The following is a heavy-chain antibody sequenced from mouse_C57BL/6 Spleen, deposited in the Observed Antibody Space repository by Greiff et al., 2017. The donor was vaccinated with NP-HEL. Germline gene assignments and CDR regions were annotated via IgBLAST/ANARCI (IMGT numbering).Heavy chain of an antibody. D-gene: IGHD2-5*01. Sequence: VKLQQPGAELVMPGASVKLSCKASGYTFTSYWMHWVKQRPGQGLEWIGEIDPSDSYTNYNQKFKGKSTLTVDKSSSTAYMQLSSLTSEDSAVYYCARSEYYSNPYFDYWGQGTTLTVSS. CDR2: IDPSDSYT. CDR3: ARSEYYSNPYFDY. J-gene: IGHJ2*01. V-gene: IGHV1-69*01. CDR1: GYTFTSYW.